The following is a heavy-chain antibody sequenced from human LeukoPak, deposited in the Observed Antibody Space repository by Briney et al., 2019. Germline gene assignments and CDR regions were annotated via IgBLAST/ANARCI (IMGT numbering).Heavy chain of an antibody. CDR3: ARQDYYDSSGYNDAFDI. J-gene: IGHJ3*02. V-gene: IGHV3-11*01. CDR1: GFTFSDYY. D-gene: IGHD3-22*01. Sequence: GGSLRLSCAASGFTFSDYYMSWIRQAPGKGLEGVSYISSSGSTIYYADSVKGRFTISRDNAKNSLYLQMNRLRAEDAAVYYCARQDYYDSSGYNDAFDIWGQGTMVTVSS. CDR2: ISSSGSTI.